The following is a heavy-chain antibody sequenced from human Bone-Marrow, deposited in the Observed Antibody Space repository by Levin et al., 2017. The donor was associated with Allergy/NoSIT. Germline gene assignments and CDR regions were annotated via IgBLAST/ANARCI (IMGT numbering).Heavy chain of an antibody. Sequence: GSLRLSCAVSGYSISSGYYWGWIRQPPGKGLEWIGSIYHSGSTYYNPSLKSRVTISVDTSKNQFSLKLSSVTAADTAVYYCARDNQYQSGYKSYYYGMDVWGQGTTVTVSS. CDR1: GYSISSGYY. CDR2: IYHSGST. D-gene: IGHD3-22*01. V-gene: IGHV4-38-2*02. CDR3: ARDNQYQSGYKSYYYGMDV. J-gene: IGHJ6*02.